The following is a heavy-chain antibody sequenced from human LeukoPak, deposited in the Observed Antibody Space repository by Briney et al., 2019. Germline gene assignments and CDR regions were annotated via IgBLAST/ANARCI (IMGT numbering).Heavy chain of an antibody. V-gene: IGHV4-59*01. J-gene: IGHJ6*03. CDR2: IYYSGST. CDR3: ARVPTTLGYYYYMDV. Sequence: SETLSLTCTVSGGSISSCYWSWIRQPPGKGLEWIGYIYYSGSTNYNPSLKSRVTISVDTSKNQFSLKLSSVTAADTAVYYCARVPTTLGYYYYMDVWGKGTTVTVSS. CDR1: GGSISSCY. D-gene: IGHD1-26*01.